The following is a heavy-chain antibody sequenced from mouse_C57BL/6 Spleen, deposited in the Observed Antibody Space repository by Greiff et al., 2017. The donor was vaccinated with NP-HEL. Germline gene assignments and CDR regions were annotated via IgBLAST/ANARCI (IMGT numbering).Heavy chain of an antibody. J-gene: IGHJ2*01. V-gene: IGHV1-69*01. CDR3: ARVRYDYDEVDY. CDR1: GYTFTSYW. Sequence: QVQLQQPGAELVMPGASVKLSCKASGYTFTSYWMHWVKQRPGQGLEWIGEIDPSDRYPNYNQKFKGKSTLTVDKSSSTAYMQLSSLTSEDSAVYYCARVRYDYDEVDYWGQGTTLTVSS. D-gene: IGHD2-4*01. CDR2: IDPSDRYP.